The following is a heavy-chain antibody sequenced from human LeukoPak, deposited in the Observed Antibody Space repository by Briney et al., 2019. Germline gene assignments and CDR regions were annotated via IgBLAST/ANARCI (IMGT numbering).Heavy chain of an antibody. V-gene: IGHV3-23*01. J-gene: IGHJ4*02. CDR1: GFTVSSNY. CDR3: AKELLWFGESMDFDY. D-gene: IGHD3-10*01. CDR2: ISGSGGST. Sequence: GGSLRLSCAASGFTVSSNYMSWVRQAPGKGLEWVSAISGSGGSTYYADSVKGRFTISRDNSKNTLYLQMNSLRAEDTAVYYCAKELLWFGESMDFDYWGQGTLVTVSS.